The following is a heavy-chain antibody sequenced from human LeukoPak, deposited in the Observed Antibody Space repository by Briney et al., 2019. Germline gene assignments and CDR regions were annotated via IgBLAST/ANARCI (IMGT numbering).Heavy chain of an antibody. CDR1: GFTFSSYS. CDR2: ITTSDGNT. CDR3: AKITKATTPNY. J-gene: IGHJ4*02. D-gene: IGHD4-17*01. V-gene: IGHV3-23*01. Sequence: GGSLRLSCAASGFTFSSYSMNWVRQAPGKGLEWVSTITTSDGNTYYADSVKGRFTVSRDNSKNTLFLQMNSLRAEDTAVYYCAKITKATTPNYWGQGTLVTVSS.